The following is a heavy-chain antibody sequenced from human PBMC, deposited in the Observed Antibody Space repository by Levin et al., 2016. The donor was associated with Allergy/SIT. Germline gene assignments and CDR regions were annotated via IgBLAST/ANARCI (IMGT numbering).Heavy chain of an antibody. CDR3: ARVRLIAARGSLNYYYYYYMDV. Sequence: WIRQPPGKGLEWVSAISGSGGSTYYADSVKGRFTISRDNSKNTLYLQMNSLRAEDTAVYYCARVRLIAARGSLNYYYYYYMDVWGKGTTVTVSS. D-gene: IGHD6-6*01. V-gene: IGHV3-23*01. CDR2: ISGSGGST. J-gene: IGHJ6*03.